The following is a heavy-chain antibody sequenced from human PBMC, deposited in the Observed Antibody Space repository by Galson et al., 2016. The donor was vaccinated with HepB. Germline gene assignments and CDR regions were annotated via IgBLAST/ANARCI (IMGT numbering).Heavy chain of an antibody. J-gene: IGHJ4*02. CDR1: EFTVGNNY. V-gene: IGHV3-53*01. CDR2: IYSGGKT. CDR3: STINY. Sequence: SLRLSCAASEFTVGNNYMSWVRQAPGKGLEWVSVIYSGGKTYYRDSVKGRFTVSRDSSKNTLILQMDSLRAEDTAVYYCSTINYWGQGTLVTVSS.